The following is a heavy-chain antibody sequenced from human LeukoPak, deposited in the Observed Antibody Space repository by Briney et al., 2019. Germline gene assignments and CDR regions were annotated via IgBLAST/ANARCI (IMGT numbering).Heavy chain of an antibody. CDR1: GFTFSSDS. Sequence: PGGSLRLSCAASGFTFSSDSMNWVRQAPGKGLEWVSSISSNSRSIYYADSVKGRFTVSRDNAENSLYLQMNSLRAEDTAVYYCARSLTGDLDWFDPWGRGTLVAFSS. CDR2: ISSNSRSI. CDR3: ARSLTGDLDWFDP. V-gene: IGHV3-21*01. D-gene: IGHD7-27*01. J-gene: IGHJ5*02.